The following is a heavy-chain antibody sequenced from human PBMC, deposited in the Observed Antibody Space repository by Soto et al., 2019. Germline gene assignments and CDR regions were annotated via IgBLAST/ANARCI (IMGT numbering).Heavy chain of an antibody. V-gene: IGHV4-31*01. CDR3: AREGDGTCWFDP. J-gene: IGHJ5*02. Sequence: QVQLQESGPGLVKPSQTLSLTCTVSGGSISSGGYYWSWIRQHPGKGLEWIGYIYYSGSTYYNPSIKSLVTRSADTSKNQSSLKLSSVTAAATAGYYGAREGDGTCWFDPCGQGTLVTVSS. CDR2: IYYSGST. CDR1: GGSISSGGYY.